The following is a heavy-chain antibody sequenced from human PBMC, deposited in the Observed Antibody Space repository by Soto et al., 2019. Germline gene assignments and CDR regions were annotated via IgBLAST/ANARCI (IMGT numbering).Heavy chain of an antibody. D-gene: IGHD3-22*01. CDR3: ARTYYYDSSGYYNPPDY. CDR2: ISAYNGNT. J-gene: IGHJ4*02. CDR1: GYTFTSYG. Sequence: ASVKVSFKASGYTFTSYGISWVRQAPGQGLEWMGWISAYNGNTNYAQKLQGRVTMTTDTSTSTAYMELRSLRSDDTAVYYCARTYYYDSSGYYNPPDYWGQGTLVTVSS. V-gene: IGHV1-18*04.